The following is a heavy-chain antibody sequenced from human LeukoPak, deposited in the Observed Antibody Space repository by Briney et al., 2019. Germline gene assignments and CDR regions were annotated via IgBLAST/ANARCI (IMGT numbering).Heavy chain of an antibody. CDR2: IYDTENT. V-gene: IGHV4-39*02. CDR1: GGSVGSTTDY. Sequence: ASETLSLTCSVSGGSVGSTTDYWGWVRQPPGRGLQWIGTIYDTENTYCNPSLKSRLTISVDTSKNHFSLKLTSVTAADTALYYCVRRMSYYYGMDVWGQGTTVTVSS. CDR3: VRRMSYYYGMDV. J-gene: IGHJ6*02.